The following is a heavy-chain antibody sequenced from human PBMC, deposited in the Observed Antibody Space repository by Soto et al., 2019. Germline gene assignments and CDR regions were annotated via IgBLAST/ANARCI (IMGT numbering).Heavy chain of an antibody. CDR2: IIPIFGTA. CDR3: ARSQGGSSSLDIYYYYYYGMDV. J-gene: IGHJ6*02. CDR1: GGTFSSYA. D-gene: IGHD2-15*01. V-gene: IGHV1-69*01. Sequence: QVQLVQSGAEVKKPGSSVKVSCKAPGGTFSSYAISWVRQAPGQGLEWMGGIIPIFGTAKYAQKFQGRVTITAGESTSTGYMELSSLRSEDTAVYHCARSQGGSSSLDIYYYYYYGMDVWGQGTTVTVSS.